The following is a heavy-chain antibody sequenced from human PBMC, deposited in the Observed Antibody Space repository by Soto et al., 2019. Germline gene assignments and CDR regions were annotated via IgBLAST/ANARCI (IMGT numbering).Heavy chain of an antibody. CDR1: GGSVSSGSYY. J-gene: IGHJ3*02. D-gene: IGHD3-22*01. CDR2: IYYSGST. V-gene: IGHV4-61*01. CDR3: AGTYYYDSSGEVAFDI. Sequence: QVQLQESGPGLVKPSETLSLTCTVSGGSVSSGSYYWSWIRQPPGKGLEWIGYIYYSGSTNYNPSLKSRVTISVDTSKNQFSLKLSSVTAADTAVYYCAGTYYYDSSGEVAFDIWGQGTMVTVSS.